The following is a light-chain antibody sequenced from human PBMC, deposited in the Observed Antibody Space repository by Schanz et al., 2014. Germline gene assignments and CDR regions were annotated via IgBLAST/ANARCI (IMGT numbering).Light chain of an antibody. V-gene: IGLV2-14*03. CDR3: SSYTGTNTLI. J-gene: IGLJ2*01. CDR2: DVG. Sequence: QSALTQPASVSGSPGQSITISCTGTSSDIGNYDYVSWYRQHPGKAPKLIIYDVGDRPSGVSNRFSGSKSGNTASLTISGLQAEDEADYYCSSYTGTNTLIFGLGTKLTVL. CDR1: SSDIGNYDY.